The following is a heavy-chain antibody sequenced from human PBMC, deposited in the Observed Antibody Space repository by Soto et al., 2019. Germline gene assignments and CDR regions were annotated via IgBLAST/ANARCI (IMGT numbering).Heavy chain of an antibody. V-gene: IGHV3-30-3*01. D-gene: IGHD3-3*01. CDR1: GFTFSSYA. CDR3: ARVQRPVLRFLEWLLSAFDI. Sequence: GGSLRLSCAASGFTFSSYAMHWVRQAPGKGLEWVAVISYDGSNKYYADSVKGRFTISRDNSKNTLYLQMNSLRAEDTAVYYCARVQRPVLRFLEWLLSAFDISGQGTMVTVSS. CDR2: ISYDGSNK. J-gene: IGHJ3*02.